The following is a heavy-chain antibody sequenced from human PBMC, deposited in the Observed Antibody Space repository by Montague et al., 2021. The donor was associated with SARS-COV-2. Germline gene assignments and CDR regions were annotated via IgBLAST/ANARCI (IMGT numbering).Heavy chain of an antibody. Sequence: CAISGDSVSSNIATWNRIRQSPSRGLEWLGRTYYRSKWYNDYAEPVKSRITIDPDTSKHQFSLHLNSVTPEDTAVYYCARIPVGSKYYFDFWGQGTLVTVSS. CDR2: TYYRSKWYN. CDR1: GDSVSSNIAT. D-gene: IGHD2-2*01. CDR3: ARIPVGSKYYFDF. J-gene: IGHJ4*02. V-gene: IGHV6-1*01.